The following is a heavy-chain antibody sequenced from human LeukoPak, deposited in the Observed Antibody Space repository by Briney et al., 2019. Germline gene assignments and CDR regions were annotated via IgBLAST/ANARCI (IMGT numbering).Heavy chain of an antibody. CDR1: GGPISSYY. J-gene: IGHJ4*02. D-gene: IGHD3-3*01. CDR2: IYYSGST. V-gene: IGHV4-59*12. Sequence: SETLSLTCTVSGGPISSYYWSWIRQPPGKGLEWIGYIYYSGSTNYNPSLKSRVTISVDTSKNQFSLKLSSVTAADTAVYYCARGVYYDFWSGYYTDYFDYWGQGTLVTVSS. CDR3: ARGVYYDFWSGYYTDYFDY.